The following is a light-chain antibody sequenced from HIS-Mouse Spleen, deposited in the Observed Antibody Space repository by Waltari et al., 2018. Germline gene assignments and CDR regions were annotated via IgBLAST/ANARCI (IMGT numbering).Light chain of an antibody. CDR1: SSDVGSYNL. V-gene: IGLV2-23*01. Sequence: QSALTQPASVSGSPGQSITISCTGTSSDVGSYNLVSWYQQHPGKAPQLMIYEGSKRTAGVSNRFSGSKSGNTASLTISGLQAEDEADYYCCSYAGSSIVVFGGGTKLTVL. CDR2: EGS. J-gene: IGLJ2*01. CDR3: CSYAGSSIVV.